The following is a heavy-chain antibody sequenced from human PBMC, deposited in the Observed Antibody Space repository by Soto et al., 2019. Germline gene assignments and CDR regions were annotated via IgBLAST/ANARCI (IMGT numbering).Heavy chain of an antibody. V-gene: IGHV4-4*02. CDR2: LYHSGST. CDR1: GGSISSSNW. CDR3: ARIARMMRGVRHRPNYGMDV. J-gene: IGHJ6*02. D-gene: IGHD3-10*01. Sequence: QVQLQESGPGLVKPSGTLSLTCAVSGGSISSSNWWSWVRQPPGKGLEWIGELYHSGSTNYNPSLKSRVTISVDKSKDQFSLKLSSVTAADTAVDYCARIARMMRGVRHRPNYGMDVWGQGTTVTVSS.